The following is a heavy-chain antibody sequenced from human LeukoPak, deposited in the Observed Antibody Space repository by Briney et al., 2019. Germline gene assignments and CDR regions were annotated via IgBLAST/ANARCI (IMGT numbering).Heavy chain of an antibody. CDR3: AKDRVYSSGWWYGMDV. J-gene: IGHJ6*02. V-gene: IGHV3-23*01. Sequence: GGSLRLSCAASGFTVSSSYMSWVRQAPGKGLEWVSAISGSGGSTYYADSVKGRFTISRDNSKNTLYLQMNSLRAEDTAVYYCAKDRVYSSGWWYGMDVWGQGTTVTVSS. D-gene: IGHD6-19*01. CDR2: ISGSGGST. CDR1: GFTVSSSY.